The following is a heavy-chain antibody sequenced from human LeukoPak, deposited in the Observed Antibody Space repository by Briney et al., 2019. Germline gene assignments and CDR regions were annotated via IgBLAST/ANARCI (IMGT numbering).Heavy chain of an antibody. V-gene: IGHV1-2*02. CDR2: INPNSGGT. D-gene: IGHD2-15*01. CDR1: GYTFTSYD. CDR3: ARAVVAAQNWFDP. J-gene: IGHJ5*02. Sequence: ASVKVSCKASGYTFTSYDINWVRQAPGQGLEWMGWINPNSGGTNYAQKFQGRVTMTRDTSISTAYMELSRLRSDDTAVYYCARAVVAAQNWFDPWGQGTLVTVSS.